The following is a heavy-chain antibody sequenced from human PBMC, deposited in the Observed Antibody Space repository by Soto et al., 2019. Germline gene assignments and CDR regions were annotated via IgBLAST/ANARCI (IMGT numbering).Heavy chain of an antibody. V-gene: IGHV1-18*01. CDR2: ISAFNGNT. D-gene: IGHD6-19*01. J-gene: IGHJ6*03. CDR1: GYSFTNYG. Sequence: QDQLVQSGAEVKKPGASVTVSCKASGYSFTNYGVTWVRQAPGQGLEWMGWISAFNGNTHYAQNLQGRVTMTTDASTRTAYMEPRRQRSDDTAVYYCARDRGVAPPVAGNTHYYYYMDVWGKGTTVTVSS. CDR3: ARDRGVAPPVAGNTHYYYYMDV.